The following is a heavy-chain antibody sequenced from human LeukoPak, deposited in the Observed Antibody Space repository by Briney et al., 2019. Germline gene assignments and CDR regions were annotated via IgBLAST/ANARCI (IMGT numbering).Heavy chain of an antibody. Sequence: PGGSLRLSCTASGFTFGDYAMSWIRQAPGKGLEWVGFIRSKAYGETADYAASVKGRFTISRDDSKTTLYLQMNSLQTEDTAVYYCATDFYDSTWGQGTLVTVSS. CDR1: GFTFGDYA. CDR2: IRSKAYGETA. D-gene: IGHD3-22*01. V-gene: IGHV3-49*03. J-gene: IGHJ5*02. CDR3: ATDFYDST.